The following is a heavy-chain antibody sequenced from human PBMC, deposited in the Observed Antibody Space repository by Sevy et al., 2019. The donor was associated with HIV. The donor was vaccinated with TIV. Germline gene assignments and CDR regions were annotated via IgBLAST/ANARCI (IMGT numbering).Heavy chain of an antibody. CDR2: ISAYNGNT. CDR1: GYTFTSYG. CDR3: ARDRDYYDSSGYDNFDY. J-gene: IGHJ4*02. D-gene: IGHD3-22*01. V-gene: IGHV1-18*01. Sequence: ASVKVSCKASGYTFTSYGISWVRQAPGQGLEWMGWISAYNGNTNYAQKIQGRVTMTTDTSTSTAYMELRSLRSDDTAVYYCARDRDYYDSSGYDNFDYWGQGTLVTVSS.